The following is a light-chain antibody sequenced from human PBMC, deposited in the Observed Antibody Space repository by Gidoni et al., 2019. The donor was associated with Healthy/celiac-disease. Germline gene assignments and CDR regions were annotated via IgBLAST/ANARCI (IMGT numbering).Light chain of an antibody. V-gene: IGKV3-20*01. CDR2: GAS. Sequence: VLTQSPGTLSLSPGESATLSCRASQSVSSSYLAWYQQKPGQAPRLLIYGASSRATGSPDRYSGSGSGTDFTLTISRLEPEDFAVYYCKQYGSSPGYTFGQGTKLEIK. J-gene: IGKJ2*01. CDR1: QSVSSSY. CDR3: KQYGSSPGYT.